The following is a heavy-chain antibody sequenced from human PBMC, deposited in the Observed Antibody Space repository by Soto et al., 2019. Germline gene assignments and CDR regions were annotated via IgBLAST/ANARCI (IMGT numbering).Heavy chain of an antibody. CDR3: AKADGQQWLIPHLDN. J-gene: IGHJ4*02. D-gene: IGHD6-19*01. Sequence: ESGGGVVQPGGSLRLSCVASGFNFKKFAMAWVRQAAGEGLEWVSGISCCGGSASYADSVKGRFSIARDDSKNTVSLQLNSLRVEDTAQYYCAKADGQQWLIPHLDNWGQGTLVTVSS. CDR2: ISCCGGSA. CDR1: GFNFKKFA. V-gene: IGHV3-23*01.